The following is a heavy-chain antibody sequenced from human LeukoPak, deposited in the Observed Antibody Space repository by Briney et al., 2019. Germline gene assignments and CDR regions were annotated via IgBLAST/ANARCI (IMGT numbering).Heavy chain of an antibody. J-gene: IGHJ2*01. CDR3: ARRAYYDTSGYSPASGYFDL. D-gene: IGHD3-22*01. V-gene: IGHV4-31*03. CDR2: IYHSGST. Sequence: PSQTLSLTCTISGGSIDGGGYYWTWMRQHPEKGLEWIGYIYHSGSTYYNPSLRSRGTMSIATSRSQFSLRLTSVTAADTAIYYCARRAYYDTSGYSPASGYFDLWGRGTLVTVSS. CDR1: GGSIDGGGYY.